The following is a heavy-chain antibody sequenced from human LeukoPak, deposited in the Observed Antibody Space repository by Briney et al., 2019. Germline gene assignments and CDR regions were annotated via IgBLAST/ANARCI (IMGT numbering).Heavy chain of an antibody. V-gene: IGHV4-31*11. D-gene: IGHD3/OR15-3a*01. J-gene: IGHJ3*02. Sequence: SQTLSLTCAVSGGSISSDSYYWGWIRQHPGKGLEWIGSIYYSGSTYYNPSLKSRLTISKDTSKNQFSLKLSSVTAADTAVYFCASSRNVDQFDIWGQGTMVTVSS. CDR3: ASSRNVDQFDI. CDR1: GGSISSDSYY. CDR2: IYYSGST.